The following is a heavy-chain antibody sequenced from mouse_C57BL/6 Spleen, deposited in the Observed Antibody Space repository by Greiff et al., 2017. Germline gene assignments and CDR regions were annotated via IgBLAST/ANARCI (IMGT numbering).Heavy chain of an antibody. J-gene: IGHJ2*01. D-gene: IGHD1-1*01. Sequence: VQLKQSGPELVKPGASVKIPCKASGYTFTDYNMDWVKQSHGKSLEWIGDINPNNGGTIYNQKFKGKATLTVDKSSSTAYMELRSLTSEDTAVYYCARVHYGSSYDYFDYWGQGTTLTVSS. CDR1: GYTFTDYN. CDR2: INPNNGGT. CDR3: ARVHYGSSYDYFDY. V-gene: IGHV1-18*01.